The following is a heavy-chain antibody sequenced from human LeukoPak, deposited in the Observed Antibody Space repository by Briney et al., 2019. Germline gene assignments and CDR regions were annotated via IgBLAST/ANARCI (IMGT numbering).Heavy chain of an antibody. V-gene: IGHV4-31*03. CDR2: IYYSGST. Sequence: MASETLSLTCTVSGGSISSGGYYWSWIRQHPGKGLEWIGYIYYSGSTYYNPSLKSRVTISVDTSKNQFSLKLSSVTAADTAVYYCTRDYSSSYYFDTWGQGTLVTVSS. CDR3: TRDYSSSYYFDT. CDR1: GGSISSGGYY. J-gene: IGHJ4*02. D-gene: IGHD6-6*01.